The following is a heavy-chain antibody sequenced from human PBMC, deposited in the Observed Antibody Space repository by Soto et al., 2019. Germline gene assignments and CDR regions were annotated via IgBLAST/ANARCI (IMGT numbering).Heavy chain of an antibody. CDR1: GFTFSSYA. Sequence: GGSLRLSCAASGFTFSSYAIHWVRQAPGKGLEWLAVISYDGNNRYYTDSVKGRFTISRDNSKNTLYLQMNSLRAEDTAVYYCARLALLQYFDRAWFDPWGQGTLVTVSS. V-gene: IGHV3-30-3*01. J-gene: IGHJ5*02. D-gene: IGHD3-9*01. CDR3: ARLALLQYFDRAWFDP. CDR2: ISYDGNNR.